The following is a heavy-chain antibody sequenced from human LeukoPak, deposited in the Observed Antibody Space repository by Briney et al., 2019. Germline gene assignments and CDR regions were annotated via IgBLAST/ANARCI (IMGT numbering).Heavy chain of an antibody. D-gene: IGHD2/OR15-2a*01. CDR2: ISWNSRTI. Sequence: GGSLRLSCAASGFIVDDYAMHWVRQAPGKGLEWVSSISWNSRTIAYADSVKGRFTIARDNGKNSLYLQMNSLRSEDTASYYCAKDKSSTTKYYGMDVWGQGTTVTVSS. CDR1: GFIVDDYA. J-gene: IGHJ6*02. CDR3: AKDKSSTTKYYGMDV. V-gene: IGHV3-9*01.